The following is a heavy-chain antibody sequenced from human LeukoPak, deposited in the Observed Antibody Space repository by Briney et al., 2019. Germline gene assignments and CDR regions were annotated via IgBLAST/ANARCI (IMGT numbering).Heavy chain of an antibody. Sequence: ASVKVSCKASGGTFSSYAIIWVRQAPGQGLEWMGRIIPNLCIANYPHKFQGRVTITADKSPSPAHMELSILSSDDNAVYYFAKYLVDQQLGISWFEPSGQGALVSVSS. CDR1: GGTFSSYA. CDR2: IIPNLCIA. CDR3: AKYLVDQQLGISWFEP. V-gene: IGHV1-69*04. J-gene: IGHJ5*02. D-gene: IGHD6-13*01.